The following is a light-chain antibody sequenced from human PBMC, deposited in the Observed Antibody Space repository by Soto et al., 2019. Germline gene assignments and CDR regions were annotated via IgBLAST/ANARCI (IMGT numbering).Light chain of an antibody. CDR1: HSVSSN. Sequence: EVVLTQSPATLSLSPGESATLFCRASHSVSSNLAWYQQKPGQAPRLLIYDASNRATGIPARFSGRGSGTDFTLTISRRDPEDFAFYYCQQRTDWPPELTFGGGTKVEIK. CDR2: DAS. J-gene: IGKJ4*01. CDR3: QQRTDWPPELT. V-gene: IGKV3-11*01.